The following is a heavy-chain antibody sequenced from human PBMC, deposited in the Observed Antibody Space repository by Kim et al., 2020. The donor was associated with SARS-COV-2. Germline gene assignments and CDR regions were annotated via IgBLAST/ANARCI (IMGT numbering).Heavy chain of an antibody. J-gene: IGHJ4*02. CDR2: INHSGST. D-gene: IGHD3-3*01. CDR1: GGSFSGYY. V-gene: IGHV4-34*01. CDR3: ARGSRYYDFWSGYYPFDY. Sequence: SETLSLTCAVYGGSFSGYYWSWIRQPPGKGLEWIGEINHSGSTNYNPSLKSRVTISVDTSKNQFSLKLSSVTAADTAVYYCARGSRYYDFWSGYYPFDYWGQGTLVTVSS.